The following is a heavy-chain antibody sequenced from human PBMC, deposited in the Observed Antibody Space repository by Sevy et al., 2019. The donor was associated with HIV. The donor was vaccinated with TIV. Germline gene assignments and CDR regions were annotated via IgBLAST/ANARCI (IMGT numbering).Heavy chain of an antibody. V-gene: IGHV3-74*01. J-gene: IGHJ3*02. CDR1: GFTFSSYW. CDR3: ARDSPAYYDILTGMGSDAFDI. D-gene: IGHD3-9*01. CDR2: INSDGSST. Sequence: GGSPRLSCAASGFTFSSYWMHWVRQAPGKGLVWVSRINSDGSSTSYADSVKGRFTISRDNAKNTLYLQMNSLRAEDTAVYYCARDSPAYYDILTGMGSDAFDIWGQGTMVTVSS.